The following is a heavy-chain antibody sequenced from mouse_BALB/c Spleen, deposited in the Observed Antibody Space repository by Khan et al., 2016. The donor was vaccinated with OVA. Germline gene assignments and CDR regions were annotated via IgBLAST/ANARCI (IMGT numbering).Heavy chain of an antibody. CDR3: AREWGAGFPY. V-gene: IGHV1-77*01. Sequence: QIQLVQSGGELASPGASVKLSCKASGYTFTDYNINWIKQRTGQGLEWIGEIYPGSGNTCYIANFKGKATLTADKSSSTAYMQLSSLTSEDSAVNFCAREWGAGFPYWGQGTLVTVSA. CDR2: IYPGSGNT. CDR1: GYTFTDYN. J-gene: IGHJ3*01.